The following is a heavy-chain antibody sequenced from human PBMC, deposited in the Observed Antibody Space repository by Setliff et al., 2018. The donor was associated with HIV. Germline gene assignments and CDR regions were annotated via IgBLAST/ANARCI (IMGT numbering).Heavy chain of an antibody. CDR3: ARGVKWLDP. D-gene: IGHD3-10*01. J-gene: IGHJ5*02. CDR1: GFIFTDYI. CDR2: ISSVGSDT. V-gene: IGHV3-21*04. Sequence: KPGGSLRLSCAASGFIFTDYIMNWVRQAPGKGLEWVSSISSVGSDTYYADSVKGRFIISRDDSKNTVSLQMHSLRVEDTAVYYCARGVKWLDPWGQGTLVTVSS.